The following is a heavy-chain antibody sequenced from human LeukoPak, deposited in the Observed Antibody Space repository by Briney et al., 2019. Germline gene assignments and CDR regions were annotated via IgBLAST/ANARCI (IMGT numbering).Heavy chain of an antibody. CDR3: ARHRRHRKARSYNGMDV. J-gene: IGHJ6*02. D-gene: IGHD6-6*01. Sequence: GESLKISCKGSGYSFANFWVGWVRQMPGEGLEWMGIIYPGDSDIRYSPSFQGQVTISADKSINTAYLQWSSLKASDTARYFCARHRRHRKARSYNGMDVWGQGTTVTVSS. CDR2: IYPGDSDI. CDR1: GYSFANFW. V-gene: IGHV5-51*01.